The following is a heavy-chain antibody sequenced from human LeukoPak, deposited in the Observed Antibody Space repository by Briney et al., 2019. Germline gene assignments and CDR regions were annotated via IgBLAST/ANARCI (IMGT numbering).Heavy chain of an antibody. D-gene: IGHD4-17*01. J-gene: IGHJ4*02. Sequence: SQTLSLTCTVSGGSISSGSYYWSWIRQPAGKGLEWIGRIYTSGSTNYNPSLKSRVTISVDTSKNQFSLKLSSVTAADTAVYYCARDSNDYGDYGYFDYWGQGTLVTVSS. CDR2: IYTSGST. CDR3: ARDSNDYGDYGYFDY. V-gene: IGHV4-61*02. CDR1: GGSISSGSYY.